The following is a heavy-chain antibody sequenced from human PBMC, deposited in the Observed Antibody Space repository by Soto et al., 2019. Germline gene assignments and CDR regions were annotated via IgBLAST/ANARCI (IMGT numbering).Heavy chain of an antibody. D-gene: IGHD3-10*01. J-gene: IGHJ6*03. CDR2: MNPNSGNT. V-gene: IGHV1-8*01. CDR3: ATGVRGAYYGSGCYRNTYYYYYYMDV. CDR1: GYTFTSYD. Sequence: GASVKVSCKASGYTFTSYDINWVRQATGQGLEWMGWMNPNSGNTGYAQKFQGRVTMTRNTSISTAYMELSSLRSEDTAVYYCATGVRGAYYGSGCYRNTYYYYYYMDVWGKGTTVTVSS.